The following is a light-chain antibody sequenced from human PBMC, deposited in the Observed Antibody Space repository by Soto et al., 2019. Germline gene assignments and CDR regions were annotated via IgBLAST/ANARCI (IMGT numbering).Light chain of an antibody. CDR3: HQYNNWPPA. Sequence: EIVMTQSPATLSVSPGERATLSCRASESVSTTLAWYQQKPGQAPRVLIYGASTRATGIPARFSGSGSGTEFTLTISSLQSEDSAVYYCHQYNNWPPAFGGGTKVDI. J-gene: IGKJ4*01. V-gene: IGKV3-15*01. CDR1: ESVSTT. CDR2: GAS.